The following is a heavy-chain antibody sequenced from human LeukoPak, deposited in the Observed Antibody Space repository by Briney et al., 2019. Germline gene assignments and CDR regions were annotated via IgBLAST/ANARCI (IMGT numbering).Heavy chain of an antibody. CDR3: ARGAKGYCSSTSCYGKILNWFDP. V-gene: IGHV4-39*07. CDR2: IYYSGNT. J-gene: IGHJ5*02. Sequence: PSETLSLTCTVSGGSINIRNYYWAWIRQPPGRQLEWIGSIYYSGNTYYNPSLKSRVTISVDTSKNQFSLKLSSVTAADTAVYYCARGAKGYCSSTSCYGKILNWFDPWGQGTLVTVSS. CDR1: GGSINIRNYY. D-gene: IGHD2-2*01.